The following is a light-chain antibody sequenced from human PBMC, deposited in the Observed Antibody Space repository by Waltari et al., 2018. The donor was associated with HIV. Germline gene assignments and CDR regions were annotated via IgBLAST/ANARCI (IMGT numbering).Light chain of an antibody. CDR3: TSFRPTSAPVV. J-gene: IGLJ2*01. Sequence: SDVTQPASVSGFPGQSITVSCTGDGTDFGVYNSISWYQQQPGTVPKLLLYEVDSRASGVSSRFSGSKSGNTASLTISGLHLDDEGDYYCTSFRPTSAPVVFGGGTKLTVL. CDR2: EVD. V-gene: IGLV2-14*03. CDR1: GTDFGVYNS.